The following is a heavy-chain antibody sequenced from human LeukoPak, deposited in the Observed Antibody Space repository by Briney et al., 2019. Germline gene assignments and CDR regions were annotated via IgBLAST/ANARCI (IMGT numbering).Heavy chain of an antibody. CDR1: GFTFSSYS. V-gene: IGHV3-48*04. J-gene: IGHJ4*02. D-gene: IGHD3-22*01. CDR3: ARTAIVYYFDY. Sequence: TGGSLRLSCAASGFTFSSYSMNWVRQAPGKGLEWVSYISSSSSTIYYADSVKGRFTISRDNAKNSLYLQMNSLRAEDTAVYYCARTAIVYYFDYRGQGTLVTVSS. CDR2: ISSSSSTI.